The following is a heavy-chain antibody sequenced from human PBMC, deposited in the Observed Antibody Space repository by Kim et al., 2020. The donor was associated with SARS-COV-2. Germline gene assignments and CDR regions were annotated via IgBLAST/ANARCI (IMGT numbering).Heavy chain of an antibody. CDR2: ISYDGSNK. D-gene: IGHD6-13*01. CDR1: GFTFSDYD. CDR3: ARLAIAAPADY. Sequence: GGSLRLSCAASGFTFSDYDMHWVRQAPGKGLEWVAVISYDGSNKYYADSVKGRFAISRDNSKNTLYVQMNSLGPEDTALYYCARLAIAAPADYWGPGTLVTVSS. J-gene: IGHJ4*02. V-gene: IGHV3-30*03.